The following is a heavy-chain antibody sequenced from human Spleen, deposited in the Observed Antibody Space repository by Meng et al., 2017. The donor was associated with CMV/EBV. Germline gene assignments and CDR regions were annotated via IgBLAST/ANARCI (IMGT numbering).Heavy chain of an antibody. CDR1: GGTLRSYG. CDR3: AREGPTYSWFNP. J-gene: IGHJ5*02. Sequence: QVRMVQSGAEVTKDGSSVKVSCKASGGTLRSYGISWVRQAPGQGLEWMGWINPNSGGTNYAQKFQGRVTMTRDTSISTAYMELSRLRSDDTAVYYCAREGPTYSWFNPWGQGTLVTVSS. CDR2: INPNSGGT. D-gene: IGHD2-15*01. V-gene: IGHV1-2*02.